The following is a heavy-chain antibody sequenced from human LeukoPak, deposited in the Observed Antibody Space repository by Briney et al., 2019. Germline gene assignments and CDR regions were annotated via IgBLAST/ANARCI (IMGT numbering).Heavy chain of an antibody. CDR3: ARVSGSIDY. CDR2: IYYSGST. V-gene: IGHV4-59*08. J-gene: IGHJ4*02. Sequence: PSETLSLTCTVSGGSIDSDHWSWIRLPPGKGLEWIGYIYYSGSTSYNPSLKSRVTMSVDMSKNQFSLKLMSVTAADTAVYYCARVSGSIDYWGQGTLVTVSS. CDR1: GGSIDSDH. D-gene: IGHD1-26*01.